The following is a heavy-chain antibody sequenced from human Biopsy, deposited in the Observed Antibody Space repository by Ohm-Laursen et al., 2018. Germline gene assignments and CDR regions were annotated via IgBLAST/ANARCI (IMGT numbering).Heavy chain of an antibody. J-gene: IGHJ4*02. V-gene: IGHV4-38-2*01. D-gene: IGHD2-21*02. Sequence: SETLSLTCAVSGYSVTNDYYWGWIRQPPGKGLEWIGNIYYDGITYYNPSLKSRVAMSVDTSKNQFSLRLTSVTAADTAVYYCARDDAVTVIRGLYYWGQGALVTVSS. CDR2: IYYDGIT. CDR1: GYSVTNDYY. CDR3: ARDDAVTVIRGLYY.